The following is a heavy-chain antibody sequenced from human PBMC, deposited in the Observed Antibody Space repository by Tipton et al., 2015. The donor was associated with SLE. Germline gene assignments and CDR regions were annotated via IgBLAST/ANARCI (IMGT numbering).Heavy chain of an antibody. CDR1: GDSISSSSYY. Sequence: TLSLTCIVSGDSISSSSYYWGWIRQPPGKGLEWIVSIYYSGSTYDNPSLKSRVTISVHKSKNQFSLKLTSVTATDTAVYYCARSGSDYYNYYYAMDVWGQGTTVAVSS. V-gene: IGHV4-39*07. J-gene: IGHJ6*02. CDR3: ARSGSDYYNYYYAMDV. D-gene: IGHD2-21*02. CDR2: IYYSGST.